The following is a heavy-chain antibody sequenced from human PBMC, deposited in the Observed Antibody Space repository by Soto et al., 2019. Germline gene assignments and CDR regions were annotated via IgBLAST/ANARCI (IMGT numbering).Heavy chain of an antibody. CDR3: AREAVGYDFWSGSLPRPELDY. V-gene: IGHV4-34*01. D-gene: IGHD3-3*01. CDR2: INHSGST. J-gene: IGHJ4*02. Sequence: SETLSLTCAVYGGSFSGYYWSWIRQPPGKGLEWIGEINHSGSTNYNPSLKSRVTISVDTSKNQFSLKLSSVTAADTAVYYCAREAVGYDFWSGSLPRPELDYWGQGTLVTVSS. CDR1: GGSFSGYY.